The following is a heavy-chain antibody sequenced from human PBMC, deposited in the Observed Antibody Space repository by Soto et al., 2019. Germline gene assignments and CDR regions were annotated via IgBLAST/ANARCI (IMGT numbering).Heavy chain of an antibody. Sequence: QVQLVQSGAEVREPGASVKVSCKASGYSFTSLDINWVRQTAGQGLEWMGWMEPSTGRTGYAQKFQGRVTMTRDTSINTAYMELSSLRSEDTAVYYCARDLLDGSGIGWGQGTLVTVSS. CDR2: MEPSTGRT. CDR3: ARDLLDGSGIG. J-gene: IGHJ4*02. V-gene: IGHV1-8*01. CDR1: GYSFTSLD. D-gene: IGHD3-10*01.